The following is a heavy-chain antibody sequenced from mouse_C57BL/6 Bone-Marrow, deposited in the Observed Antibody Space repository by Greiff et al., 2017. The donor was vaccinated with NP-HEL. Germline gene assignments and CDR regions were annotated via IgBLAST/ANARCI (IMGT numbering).Heavy chain of an antibody. Sequence: EVMLVESGGGLVQPGGSLKLSCAASGFTFSDYGMAWVRQAPRKGPEWVAFISNLAYSIYYADTVTGRFTISRENAKNTLYLEMSSLRSEDTAMYYCARHGGGAMDYWGQGTSVTVSS. V-gene: IGHV5-15*01. CDR2: ISNLAYSI. CDR1: GFTFSDYG. CDR3: ARHGGGAMDY. J-gene: IGHJ4*01.